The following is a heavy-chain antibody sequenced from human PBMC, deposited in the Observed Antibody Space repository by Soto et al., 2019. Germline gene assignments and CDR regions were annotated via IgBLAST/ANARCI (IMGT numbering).Heavy chain of an antibody. CDR1: GYTFTGYY. CDR3: ARAPEDCSGGSCSGVFDY. J-gene: IGHJ4*02. CDR2: INPNSGGT. V-gene: IGHV1-2*02. Sequence: ASVKVSCKASGYTFTGYYMHWVRQAPGQGLEWMGWINPNSGGTNYAQKFQGRVTMTRDTSISTAYMELSRLRSDDTAVYYCARAPEDCSGGSCSGVFDYWGQGTLVTVSS. D-gene: IGHD2-15*01.